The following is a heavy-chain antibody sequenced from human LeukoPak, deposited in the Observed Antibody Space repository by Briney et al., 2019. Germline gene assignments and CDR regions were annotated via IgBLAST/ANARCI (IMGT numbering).Heavy chain of an antibody. J-gene: IGHJ4*02. Sequence: GGSLRLSCAASGFTFSSYGMHWVRQAPGKGLEWVAVIWYDGSNKFYADSVKGRFTISRDNSKDTLYLQMNSLRAEDTAVYYCARDRAAADLDYWGQGTLVTVSS. V-gene: IGHV3-33*01. D-gene: IGHD6-13*01. CDR3: ARDRAAADLDY. CDR1: GFTFSSYG. CDR2: IWYDGSNK.